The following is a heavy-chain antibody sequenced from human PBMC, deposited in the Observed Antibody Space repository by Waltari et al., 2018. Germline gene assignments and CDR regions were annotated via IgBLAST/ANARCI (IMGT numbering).Heavy chain of an antibody. CDR1: GGSISTHF. CDR2: IYASGST. D-gene: IGHD3-10*01. CDR3: ARASYGSGSSWFDP. J-gene: IGHJ5*02. V-gene: IGHV4-59*11. Sequence: QVQLQESGPGLVKPSANLSLICSVSGGSISTHFWGWIRQPPGKTLEWIGNIYASGSTNYNPSLTSRVTISLDMSKNQFSLKLRSVSAADTAVYYCARASYGSGSSWFDPWGQGNLVTVSS.